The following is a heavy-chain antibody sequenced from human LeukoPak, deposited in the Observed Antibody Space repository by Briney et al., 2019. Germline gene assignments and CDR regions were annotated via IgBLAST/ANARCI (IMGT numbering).Heavy chain of an antibody. CDR2: IYYSGST. CDR1: GGSISSHY. V-gene: IGHV4-59*11. J-gene: IGHJ4*02. Sequence: PSETLSLTCTVSGGSISSHYWSWIRQPPGKGLEWIGYIYYSGSTNCNPSLKSRVTISVDTSKNQFSLKLRSVTAADTAVYYCARGDDYVPFDYWGQGTLVTVSS. D-gene: IGHD3-16*01. CDR3: ARGDDYVPFDY.